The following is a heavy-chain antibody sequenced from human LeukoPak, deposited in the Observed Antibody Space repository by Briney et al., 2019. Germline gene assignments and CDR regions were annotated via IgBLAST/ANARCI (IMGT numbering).Heavy chain of an antibody. CDR1: GFTFSSYW. Sequence: PGGSLRLSCAASGFTFSSYWMGWVRQAPGKGLEWVANIKQDGSEKYYVDSVKGRFTISRDNAKNSLYLQMNSLRAEDTAVYYCARDSLYYYDSSGYSLYWGQGTLVTVSS. CDR2: IKQDGSEK. J-gene: IGHJ4*02. D-gene: IGHD3-22*01. CDR3: ARDSLYYYDSSGYSLY. V-gene: IGHV3-7*01.